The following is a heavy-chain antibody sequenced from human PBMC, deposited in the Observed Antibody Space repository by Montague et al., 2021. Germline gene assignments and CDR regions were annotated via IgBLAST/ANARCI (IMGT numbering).Heavy chain of an antibody. CDR1: GGSISSSPFY. CDR2: NYYRGNT. CDR3: ARAGPRTYGGDSLDY. Sequence: SETLSLTCTVSGGSISSSPFYWGWIHQSPGKGLEWIGSNYYRGNTYYSPSLKSRVSLSIDTSKNQFSLKMNSVTAADTAVYYCARAGPRTYGGDSLDYWGQGALVTVSS. V-gene: IGHV4-39*01. D-gene: IGHD3-10*01. J-gene: IGHJ4*02.